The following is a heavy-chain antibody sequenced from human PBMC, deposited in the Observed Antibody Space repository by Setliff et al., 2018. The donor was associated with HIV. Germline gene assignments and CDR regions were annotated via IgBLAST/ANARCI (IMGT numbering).Heavy chain of an antibody. V-gene: IGHV1-69*13. J-gene: IGHJ6*02. D-gene: IGHD2-15*01. CDR2: IIPIFNTA. CDR1: GGTFSSYS. Sequence: SVKVSCKASGGTFSSYSITWVRQAPGQGLEWMGGIIPIFNTANYAQKFQGRVTITADESTSTAYMELSSLGSEDTAVYYCARGSGGYCSGGSGYFGFGVALWGQGTTVTVSS. CDR3: ARGSGGYCSGGSGYFGFGVAL.